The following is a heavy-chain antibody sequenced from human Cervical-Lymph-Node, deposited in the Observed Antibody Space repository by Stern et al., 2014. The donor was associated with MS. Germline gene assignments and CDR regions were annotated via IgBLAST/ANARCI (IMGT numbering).Heavy chain of an antibody. J-gene: IGHJ4*02. Sequence: EVQLVESGGGLVQPGGSLRLSCAASGFTFSSYWMSWVRQAPGKGLARVANIKQDGSEKYYVDSVKGRFTISRDNAKNSLYLQMNSLRAEDTAVYYCARAIKKNYVLRFDYWGQGTLVTVSS. V-gene: IGHV3-7*03. CDR1: GFTFSSYW. D-gene: IGHD3-3*01. CDR3: ARAIKKNYVLRFDY. CDR2: IKQDGSEK.